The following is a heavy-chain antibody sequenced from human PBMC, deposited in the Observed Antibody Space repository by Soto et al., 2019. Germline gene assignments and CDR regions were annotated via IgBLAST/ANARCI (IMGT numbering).Heavy chain of an antibody. V-gene: IGHV4-31*03. J-gene: IGHJ4*02. Sequence: QVQLQESGPGLVKPSQTLSLTCTVSGGSISSGGYYWSWIRQHPGKGLEWIGYIYYSGSTYYNPSLKSRVNQSVDTSKDQFPLKLGSVPAGDTAVDFWARGAPYYDILTGYYWGGYFDYWGQGTLVTVSS. CDR1: GGSISSGGYY. CDR3: ARGAPYYDILTGYYWGGYFDY. CDR2: IYYSGST. D-gene: IGHD3-9*01.